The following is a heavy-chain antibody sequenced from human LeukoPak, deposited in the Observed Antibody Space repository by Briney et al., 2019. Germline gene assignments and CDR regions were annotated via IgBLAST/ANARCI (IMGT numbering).Heavy chain of an antibody. CDR3: ARDQGGGWFDL. CDR2: IKHDGSEK. V-gene: IGHV3-7*01. D-gene: IGHD2-15*01. J-gene: IGHJ5*02. Sequence: PGGSLRLSCAACGFTYSSYWMSWVRQAPGKGLEWVANIKHDGSEKYFVDSVKGRFTISRDNAKNSLYLQMNSLRAEDTAVYYCARDQGGGWFDLWGQGTLVTVSS. CDR1: GFTYSSYW.